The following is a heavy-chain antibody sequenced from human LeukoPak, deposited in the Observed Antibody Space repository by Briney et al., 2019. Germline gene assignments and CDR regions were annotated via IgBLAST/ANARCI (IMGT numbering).Heavy chain of an antibody. CDR2: ISAYNGYT. V-gene: IGHV1-18*01. D-gene: IGHD6-6*01. CDR1: DCTFISYG. CDR3: ARAPYSSSSWIDY. J-gene: IGHJ4*02. Sequence: ASVKVSCKASDCTFISYGINWVRQAPGQGLEWMGWISAYNGYTDYAQKLQGRVTMTTDTSTNTAYMELRSLRSDDTAVYYCARAPYSSSSWIDYWGQGTLVTVSS.